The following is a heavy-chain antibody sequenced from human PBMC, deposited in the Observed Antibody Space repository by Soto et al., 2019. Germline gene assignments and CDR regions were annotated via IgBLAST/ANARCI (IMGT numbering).Heavy chain of an antibody. J-gene: IGHJ5*02. V-gene: IGHV4-31*03. CDR3: ARGYCSSTSCFDP. Sequence: SETLSLTCTVSGGSIRSGGYYWSWIRQHPGKGLEWIGYIYYSGSTNYNPSLKSRVTISVDTSKNQFSLKLSSVTAADTAVYYCARGYCSSTSCFDPWGQGTLVTVS. D-gene: IGHD2-2*01. CDR2: IYYSGST. CDR1: GGSIRSGGYY.